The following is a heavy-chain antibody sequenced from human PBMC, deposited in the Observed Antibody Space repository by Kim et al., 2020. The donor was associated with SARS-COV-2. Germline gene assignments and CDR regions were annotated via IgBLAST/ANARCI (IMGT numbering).Heavy chain of an antibody. CDR2: MNPNSGNT. J-gene: IGHJ6*02. CDR1: GYTFTSYD. Sequence: ASVKVSCKASGYTFTSYDINWVRQATGQGLEWMGWMNPNSGNTGYAQKFQGRVTMTRNTSISTAYMELSSLRSEDTAVYYCARGVFLNSYYDFWSGYYRGYYYYGMDVWGQGATVTVSS. V-gene: IGHV1-8*01. CDR3: ARGVFLNSYYDFWSGYYRGYYYYGMDV. D-gene: IGHD3-3*01.